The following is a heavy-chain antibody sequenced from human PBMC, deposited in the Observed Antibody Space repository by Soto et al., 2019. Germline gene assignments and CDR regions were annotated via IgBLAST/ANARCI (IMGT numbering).Heavy chain of an antibody. CDR1: GYSFTKYW. Sequence: GESLKISCKGSGYSFTKYWISWVRQMPGKGLEWMGRIDPSDSYINYSPSFQGHVTISADKSINTAYLQWSSLRASDTAIYYCARHYICRGGDCYYYGMDVWGQGTTVTFSS. CDR3: ARHYICRGGDCYYYGMDV. CDR2: IDPSDSYI. V-gene: IGHV5-10-1*01. J-gene: IGHJ6*02. D-gene: IGHD3-16*01.